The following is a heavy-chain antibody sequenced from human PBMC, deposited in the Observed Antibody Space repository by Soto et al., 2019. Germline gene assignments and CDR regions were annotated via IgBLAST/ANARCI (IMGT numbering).Heavy chain of an antibody. CDR3: AKRTVGWYFDL. D-gene: IGHD4-17*01. CDR1: GFTFSSYA. Sequence: EVQLLESGGGLVQPGGSLRLSCAASGFTFSSYAMTWVRQAPGKGLEWVSVISGSGGSTYYADAVKGRFTISRDNSKNTLYLQMNSLRAEDTAVYYCAKRTVGWYFDLWGRGTLVTVSS. J-gene: IGHJ2*01. V-gene: IGHV3-23*01. CDR2: ISGSGGST.